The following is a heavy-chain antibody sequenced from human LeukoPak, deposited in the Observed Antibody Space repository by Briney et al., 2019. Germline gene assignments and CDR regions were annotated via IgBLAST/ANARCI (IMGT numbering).Heavy chain of an antibody. CDR3: ARDHNLDAFDI. V-gene: IGHV4-59*01. CDR1: GGSISSYY. Sequence: XETLSLTCTVSGGSISSYYWSWVRQPPGKGLEWIGYIYYSGSTNYNPSLKSRVTISVDTSKNQFSLKLSSVTAADTAVYYCARDHNLDAFDIWGQGTMVTVSS. J-gene: IGHJ3*02. CDR2: IYYSGST.